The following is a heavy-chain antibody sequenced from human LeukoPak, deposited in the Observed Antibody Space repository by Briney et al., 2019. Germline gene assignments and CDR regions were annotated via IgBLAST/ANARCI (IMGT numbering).Heavy chain of an antibody. CDR3: ARSGYDSGSYYDD. CDR1: GFSFSNYW. CDR2: IKQDGSEK. V-gene: IGHV3-7*02. Sequence: GGSLRLSCAASGFSFSNYWMHWVRQAPGKGLEWVANIKQDGSEKYYVDSVKGRFVISRDNTKNSLYLQMNSLRVEDTAVYYCARSGYDSGSYYDDWGQGTLVTVSS. J-gene: IGHJ4*02. D-gene: IGHD3-10*01.